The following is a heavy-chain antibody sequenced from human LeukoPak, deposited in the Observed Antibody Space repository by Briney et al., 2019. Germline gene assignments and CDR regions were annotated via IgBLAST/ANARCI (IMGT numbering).Heavy chain of an antibody. CDR3: ARQPAMAPFDY. Sequence: ASETLSLTCTVSGGSISSSSYYWGWIRQPPGKGLEWIGSIYYSGSTYYNPSLKSRVTISVDTSKNQFSLKLSSVTAVDTAVYYCARQPAMAPFDYWGQGTLVTVSS. D-gene: IGHD5-18*01. J-gene: IGHJ4*02. V-gene: IGHV4-39*01. CDR2: IYYSGST. CDR1: GGSISSSSYY.